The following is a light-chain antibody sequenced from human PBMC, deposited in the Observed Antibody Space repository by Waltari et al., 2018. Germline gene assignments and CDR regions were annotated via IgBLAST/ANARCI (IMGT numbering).Light chain of an antibody. CDR1: QGIRNT. Sequence: DIQMTQSPSSLSASVGDRVTFTCRASQGIRNTLGWYQQKPVKPPKRLIYTASTLQRGVPSRFSGTGSGTEFTLTLSSLQPEDFATYYCLQHNTYPWTFGQGTKVEIK. V-gene: IGKV1-17*01. CDR2: TAS. J-gene: IGKJ1*01. CDR3: LQHNTYPWT.